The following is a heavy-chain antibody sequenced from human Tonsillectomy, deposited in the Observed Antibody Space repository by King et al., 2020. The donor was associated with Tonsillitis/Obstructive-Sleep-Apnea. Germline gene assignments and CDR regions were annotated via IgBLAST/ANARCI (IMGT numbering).Heavy chain of an antibody. J-gene: IGHJ4*02. D-gene: IGHD3-3*01. CDR3: ARHQGALRFYDY. CDR1: GFTFSTYG. CDR2: IWYDGSDK. Sequence: VQLVESGGGVVQPGRSLRLSCAASGFTFSTYGMHWVRQAPGKGLEWVAVIWYDGSDKYYADSVKGRFTISRDNSKNTLYLQMNSLRVEDTAVYYCARHQGALRFYDYWGQGTLVTVSS. V-gene: IGHV3-33*01.